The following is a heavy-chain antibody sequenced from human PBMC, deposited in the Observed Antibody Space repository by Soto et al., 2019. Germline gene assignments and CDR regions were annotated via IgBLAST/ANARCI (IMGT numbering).Heavy chain of an antibody. CDR3: ARDHHEQMSFDW. CDR1: GITFGDYY. CDR2: ISSSGGIK. Sequence: QVQLVESGGGLVKPGGSLRLSCVASGITFGDYYMTWVRQAPGKGLEWLSYISSSGGIKYYEDSVKGRFTISRDNGKNSLYLQMNSLRVDDTAVYYCARDHHEQMSFDWWGQGTLVTVSS. J-gene: IGHJ4*02. V-gene: IGHV3-11*01.